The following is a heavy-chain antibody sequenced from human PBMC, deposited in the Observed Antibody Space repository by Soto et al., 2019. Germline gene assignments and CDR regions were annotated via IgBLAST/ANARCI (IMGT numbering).Heavy chain of an antibody. D-gene: IGHD5-18*01. CDR1: SGSFSGYY. CDR3: ARAGIQLWSNYGMEV. Sequence: SDTLSLTCAVYSGSFSGYYCIWILQTPLKGLEWIGEINQSVSTNYNPSLKSRVTISVDTSKNQFSLKLSSVTAADTAVYYCARAGIQLWSNYGMEVWGQGTTVTVSS. J-gene: IGHJ6*02. CDR2: INQSVST. V-gene: IGHV4-34*01.